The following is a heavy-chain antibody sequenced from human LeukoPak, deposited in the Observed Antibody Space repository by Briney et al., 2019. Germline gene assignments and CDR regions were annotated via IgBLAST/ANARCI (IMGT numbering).Heavy chain of an antibody. D-gene: IGHD3-3*01. CDR3: ARLFAVVTRFFDY. J-gene: IGHJ4*02. Sequence: SETLSLICTVSGGSISSYYWSWIRQPPGKGLEWVGSIYYSGSTYYNPSLKSRVTISVDTSTNQFSLKLSSVTAADTAVYYCARLFAVVTRFFDYWGQGTLVTVSS. CDR2: IYYSGST. CDR1: GGSISSYY. V-gene: IGHV4-59*05.